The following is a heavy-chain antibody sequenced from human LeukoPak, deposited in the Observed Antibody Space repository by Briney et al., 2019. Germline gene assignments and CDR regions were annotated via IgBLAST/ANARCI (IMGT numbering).Heavy chain of an antibody. Sequence: ASVKVSCKASGYTFTSYGISWVPQAPGQGLEWMGWITPYNGNTSYAQKLQGRVTMTTDTSTSTAYMELRSLRSDDTAVYYCARAVPPNLEWFYYWGQGTLVTVSS. CDR3: ARAVPPNLEWFYY. J-gene: IGHJ4*02. CDR1: GYTFTSYG. CDR2: ITPYNGNT. V-gene: IGHV1-18*01. D-gene: IGHD3-3*01.